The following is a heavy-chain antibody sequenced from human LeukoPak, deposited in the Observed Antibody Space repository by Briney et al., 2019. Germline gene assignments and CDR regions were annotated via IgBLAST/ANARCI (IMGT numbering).Heavy chain of an antibody. CDR3: ARRPYYYDGLDY. V-gene: IGHV3-48*03. CDR2: ISGSGITF. Sequence: PGGSLRLSCAASGFTFSNYEMNWVRQAPGKGLEWLSSISGSGITFYYADSVKGRFTISRDNPRNSLYLQMNSLRAEDTALYYFARRPYYYDGLDYWGQGTLVTVSS. J-gene: IGHJ4*02. CDR1: GFTFSNYE. D-gene: IGHD3-22*01.